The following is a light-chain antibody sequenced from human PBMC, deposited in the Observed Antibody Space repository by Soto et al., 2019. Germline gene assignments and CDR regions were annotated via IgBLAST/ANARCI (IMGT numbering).Light chain of an antibody. CDR2: EVS. CDR1: SSDVGGYNY. V-gene: IGLV2-14*01. J-gene: IGLJ2*01. CDR3: SSYRTKSSVV. Sequence: QSVLTQPASVSGSPGQSITISCTGTSSDVGGYNYVSWYQHHPGKAPKLMIYEVSSRPSGVSNRFSGSKSGNTASLTISGLQTEDEADYFCSSYRTKSSVVFGGGTKLTVL.